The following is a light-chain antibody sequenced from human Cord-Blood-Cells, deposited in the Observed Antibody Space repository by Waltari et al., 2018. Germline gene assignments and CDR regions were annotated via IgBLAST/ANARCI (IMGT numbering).Light chain of an antibody. Sequence: EIVLTQSPGTLSLSPGERATLSCRASQSVSSSYLAWYQQKPGQAPRLLIYGASSGATGIPDRVSGSGSGTDFTLTISRLEPEDIAVYYCQQYGSSPWTFGQGTKVEIK. CDR1: QSVSSSY. V-gene: IGKV3-20*01. J-gene: IGKJ1*01. CDR2: GAS. CDR3: QQYGSSPWT.